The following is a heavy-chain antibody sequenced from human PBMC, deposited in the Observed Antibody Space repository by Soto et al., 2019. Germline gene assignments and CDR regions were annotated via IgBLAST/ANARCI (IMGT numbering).Heavy chain of an antibody. J-gene: IGHJ3*02. CDR3: PPVYDLWSGAAAFGM. Sequence: EVQLLESGGGLVQPGGSLRVSCAASGFTLSSYAMNWVRQAPGKGLEWVSSITGTGGNTYYADSVKGRFTISRDNSKNMFFLKMNSRRVEDTAIYYCPPVYDLWSGAAAFGMWGQGTMVAVSS. CDR2: ITGTGGNT. V-gene: IGHV3-23*01. D-gene: IGHD3-3*01. CDR1: GFTLSSYA.